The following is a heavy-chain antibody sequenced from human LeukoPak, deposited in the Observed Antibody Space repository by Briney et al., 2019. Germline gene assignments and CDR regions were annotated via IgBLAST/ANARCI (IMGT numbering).Heavy chain of an antibody. D-gene: IGHD4-23*01. V-gene: IGHV3-66*01. CDR3: AKSAGDYGGIHGAFDI. CDR1: GFTVSSDY. CDR2: FYSGGNT. Sequence: GGSLILSCAASGFTVSSDYMNWVRQAPGKGLEWVSVFYSGGNTYYADSVKGRFTISRDNSKNTLSLQMNSLRAEDTAVYYCAKSAGDYGGIHGAFDIWGQGTMVTVSS. J-gene: IGHJ3*02.